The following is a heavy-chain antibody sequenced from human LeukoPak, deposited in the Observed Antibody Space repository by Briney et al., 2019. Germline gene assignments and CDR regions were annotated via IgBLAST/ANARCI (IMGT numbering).Heavy chain of an antibody. J-gene: IGHJ4*02. CDR2: MNPNSGNT. CDR3: ARGYPYYYDSSGYYGLDY. CDR1: GYTFTSYD. D-gene: IGHD3-22*01. Sequence: ASVKVSRKASGYTFTSYDINWVRQATGQGLEWMGWMNPNSGNTGYAQKFQGRVTMTRNTSISTAYMELSSLRSEDTAVYYCARGYPYYYDSSGYYGLDYWGQGTLVTVSS. V-gene: IGHV1-8*01.